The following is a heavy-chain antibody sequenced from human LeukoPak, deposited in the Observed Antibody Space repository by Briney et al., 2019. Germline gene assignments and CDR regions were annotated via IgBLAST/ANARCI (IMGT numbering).Heavy chain of an antibody. V-gene: IGHV3-30*18. D-gene: IGHD5-18*01. Sequence: GGSLRLSCAASGFTFSSYGMHWVRQAPGKGLEWVAVISYDGSNKYYADSVKGRFTISRDNSKNTLYLQMNSLRAEDTAVYYCAKDFIRYGYEAILDYWGQGTLVTVSS. CDR1: GFTFSSYG. CDR2: ISYDGSNK. CDR3: AKDFIRYGYEAILDY. J-gene: IGHJ4*02.